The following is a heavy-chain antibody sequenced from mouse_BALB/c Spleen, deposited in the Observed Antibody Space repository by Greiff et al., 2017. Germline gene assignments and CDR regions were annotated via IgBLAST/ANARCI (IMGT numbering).Heavy chain of an antibody. CDR2: INPYNGDT. CDR3: AKEGEYHDGRSWLDY. Sequence: VQLQQSGPELVKPGASVKISCKASGYSFTGYFMNWVMQSHGKSLEWIGRINPYNGDTFYNQKFKGKATLTVDKSSSTAHMELRSLASEDSAVYYCAKEGEYHDGRSWLDYWGQGTLVTVSA. J-gene: IGHJ3*01. V-gene: IGHV1-20*02. D-gene: IGHD5-2*01. CDR1: GYSFTGYF.